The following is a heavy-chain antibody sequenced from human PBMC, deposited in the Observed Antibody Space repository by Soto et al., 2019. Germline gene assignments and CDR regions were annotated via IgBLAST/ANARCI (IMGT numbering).Heavy chain of an antibody. V-gene: IGHV3-33*01. Sequence: QVQLVESGGGVVQPGRSLRLSCAASGFTFNNYGMHWVRQAPGKGLEWLAVIWNDGSNSSYANSVKGRFTISRDNSKNTLYLQRSSLRAGDTGVYYCARRQIPPPTRGAANARGAMDVWGQGTTVTVSS. CDR3: ARRQIPPPTRGAANARGAMDV. CDR1: GFTFNNYG. CDR2: IWNDGSNS. D-gene: IGHD6-13*01. J-gene: IGHJ6*02.